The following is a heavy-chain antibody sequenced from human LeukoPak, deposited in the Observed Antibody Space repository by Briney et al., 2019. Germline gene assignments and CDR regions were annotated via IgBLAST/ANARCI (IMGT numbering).Heavy chain of an antibody. CDR2: IRSKARSYAT. J-gene: IGHJ3*02. CDR1: GFTFSDHF. D-gene: IGHD3-22*01. V-gene: IGHV3-72*01. CDR3: VRVGDYFDSSGSSKDALVI. Sequence: PGGSLSHPCAVSGFTFSDHFMDWVRQAPGKGLEWVGRIRSKARSYATEYAASLEGRFIISRDDSKKSLYLQMISLKTDDTAVYYCVRVGDYFDSSGSSKDALVIWGRGPMHTVSS.